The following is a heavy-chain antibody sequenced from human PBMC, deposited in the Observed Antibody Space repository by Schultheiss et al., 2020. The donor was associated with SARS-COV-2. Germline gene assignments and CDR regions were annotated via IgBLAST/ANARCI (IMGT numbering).Heavy chain of an antibody. CDR3: ARDPYQGYSSGRYFDY. J-gene: IGHJ4*02. V-gene: IGHV1-46*03. Sequence: ASVKVSCKASGYTFTSYYMHWVRQAPGQGLEWMGIINPSGGSTSYAQKFQGRVTMTRDTSTSTVYMELSSLRSEDTAVYYCARDPYQGYSSGRYFDYWGQGGLVTVAA. CDR2: INPSGGST. CDR1: GYTFTSYY. D-gene: IGHD5-18*01.